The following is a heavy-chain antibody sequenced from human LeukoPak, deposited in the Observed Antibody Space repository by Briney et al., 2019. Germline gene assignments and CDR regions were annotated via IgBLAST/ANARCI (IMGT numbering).Heavy chain of an antibody. CDR2: IYYSGST. Sequence: SQTLSLTCTVSGGSISSGGYYWSWIRQHPGKGLEWIGYIYYSGSTYYNPSLKSRDTISVDTSKNQFSLKLSSVTAADTAVYYRARLRYSNYTFDPWGQGTLVTVSS. CDR3: ARLRYSNYTFDP. J-gene: IGHJ5*02. D-gene: IGHD4-11*01. CDR1: GGSISSGGYY. V-gene: IGHV4-31*03.